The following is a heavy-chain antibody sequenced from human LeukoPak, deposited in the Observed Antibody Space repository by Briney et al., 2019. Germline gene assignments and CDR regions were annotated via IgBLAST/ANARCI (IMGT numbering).Heavy chain of an antibody. D-gene: IGHD3-10*01. CDR3: ARHRRYHGSGSYYSDFDS. Sequence: SETLSLTCTVSGGSIRSSTYYWGWIRQPPGKGLEWIGSIFYSGSTYYNPSLKSPVTISADMSKNYFSLRLSSVTAADTATYYCARHRRYHGSGSYYSDFDSWGQGILVTVSS. CDR1: GGSIRSSTYY. J-gene: IGHJ4*02. V-gene: IGHV4-39*01. CDR2: IFYSGST.